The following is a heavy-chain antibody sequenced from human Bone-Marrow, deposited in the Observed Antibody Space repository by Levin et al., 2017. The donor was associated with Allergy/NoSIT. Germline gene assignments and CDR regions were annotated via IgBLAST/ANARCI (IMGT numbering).Heavy chain of an antibody. CDR3: AKPFGYGSGSYYLDY. CDR2: ISGSGGST. D-gene: IGHD3-10*01. Sequence: GGSLRLSCAASGFTFSSYAMSWVRQAPGKGLEWVSAISGSGGSTYYADSVKGRFTISRDNSKNTLYLQMNSLRAEDTAVYYCAKPFGYGSGSYYLDYWGQGTLVTVSS. CDR1: GFTFSSYA. V-gene: IGHV3-23*01. J-gene: IGHJ4*02.